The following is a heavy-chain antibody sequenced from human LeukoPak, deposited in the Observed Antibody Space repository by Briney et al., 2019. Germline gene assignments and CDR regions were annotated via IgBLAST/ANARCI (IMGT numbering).Heavy chain of an antibody. J-gene: IGHJ4*02. V-gene: IGHV4-39*01. D-gene: IGHD4-17*01. Sequence: PSETLSLTCTVSGGSISSSSYYWGWIRQPPGKGLEWIGSIYYSGSTYYNPSLESRVTISVDTSKHQFSLKLSSVTAADTAVYYCARRTGTFDYWGQGTLVTVSS. CDR2: IYYSGST. CDR3: ARRTGTFDY. CDR1: GGSISSSSYY.